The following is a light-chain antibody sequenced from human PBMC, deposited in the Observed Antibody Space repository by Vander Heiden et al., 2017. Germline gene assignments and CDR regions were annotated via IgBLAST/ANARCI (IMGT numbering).Light chain of an antibody. CDR1: QSIGVY. J-gene: IGKJ4*01. CDR2: IAS. Sequence: DIQMTQSPSSLSASLGDRVTITCRTSQSIGVYLNWCQQKPGKAPNLLIYIASSLQTGVPPRFSGSGSGIDFTLTISSLQPEDSATYYCQQTYTTPQTFGGGTKVEIK. V-gene: IGKV1-39*01. CDR3: QQTYTTPQT.